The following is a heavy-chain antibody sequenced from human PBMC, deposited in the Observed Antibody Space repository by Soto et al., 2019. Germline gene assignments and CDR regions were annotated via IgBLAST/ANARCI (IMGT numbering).Heavy chain of an antibody. J-gene: IGHJ4*02. Sequence: GWSLRLSCGASGFPFSPYDMHWVRPAPGKGLDWVATISDDGTNKFYADSVKGRFTISRDNSKDTLYLQMNSLRAEDTAVYYCAKDLGAYLYSSGKIMDCWGQGTPVTVSS. CDR2: ISDDGTNK. CDR3: AKDLGAYLYSSGKIMDC. D-gene: IGHD6-19*01. V-gene: IGHV3-30-3*01. CDR1: GFPFSPYD.